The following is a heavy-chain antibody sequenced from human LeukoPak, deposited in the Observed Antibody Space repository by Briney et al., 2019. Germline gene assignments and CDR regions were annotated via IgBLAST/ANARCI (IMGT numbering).Heavy chain of an antibody. D-gene: IGHD5-24*01. Sequence: PSETLSLTCRVYGGSLSGYYWTWLRQPPGKGLEWLGEINHSGSINYNPSLKSRVIMSVDTSKNQFSLNVRSVTAADTAVYYCGKFRYGYMGLDSWGQGTLVTVSS. J-gene: IGHJ4*02. V-gene: IGHV4-34*01. CDR1: GGSLSGYY. CDR2: INHSGSI. CDR3: GKFRYGYMGLDS.